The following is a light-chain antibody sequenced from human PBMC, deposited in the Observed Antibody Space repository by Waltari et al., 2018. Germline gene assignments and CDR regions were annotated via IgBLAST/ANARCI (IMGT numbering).Light chain of an antibody. CDR1: TGAVTSGYY. CDR2: STN. CDR3: LLYYGDVQV. J-gene: IGLJ3*02. Sequence: QTVVTQEPSLTVSPGGTVTPNCASSTGAVTSGYYPNWFQQNLGQAPRPLSYSTNKKHSCTPARFSGSLLGGEAALTLSGVQPEDEADYYCLLYYGDVQVFGGGTKLTVL. V-gene: IGLV7-43*01.